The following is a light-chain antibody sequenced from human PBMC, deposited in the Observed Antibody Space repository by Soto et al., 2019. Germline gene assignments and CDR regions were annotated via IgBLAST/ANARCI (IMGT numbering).Light chain of an antibody. CDR2: DAS. CDR3: QQYDKYST. V-gene: IGKV1-5*01. J-gene: IGKJ1*01. CDR1: QSISVS. Sequence: IQMTQSPSTLSASVGDTVTITCRASQSISVSLAWYQQKPGKAPNLLIYDASTLQGGVPSRFSGRGSGTEFTLTVTSLQPEDFATYFCQQYDKYSTFGRGTKVDIK.